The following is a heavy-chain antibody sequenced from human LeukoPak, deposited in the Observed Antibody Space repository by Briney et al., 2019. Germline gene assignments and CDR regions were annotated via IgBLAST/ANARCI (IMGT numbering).Heavy chain of an antibody. CDR3: ARAGRRRDGYNAEPAHY. Sequence: ASVKVSCKASGYTFTSYYMHWVRQAPGQGLEWMGIINPSGGSTSYAQKFQGRVTMTRDTPTSTVYMELSSLRSEDTAVYYCARAGRRRDGYNAEPAHYWGQGTLVTVSS. V-gene: IGHV1-46*01. J-gene: IGHJ4*02. CDR1: GYTFTSYY. D-gene: IGHD5-24*01. CDR2: INPSGGST.